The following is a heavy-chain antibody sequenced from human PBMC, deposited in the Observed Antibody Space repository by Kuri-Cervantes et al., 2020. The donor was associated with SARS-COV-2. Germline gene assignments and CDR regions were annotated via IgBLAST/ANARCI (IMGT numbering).Heavy chain of an antibody. Sequence: SVKVSCKVSGGTLRSYAITWVRQAPGQGLEWMGRFIPMLDLTNYAPKFRDRVTISADKSTGTAYLELTSLRPDDAAVYYCARAATYYDTNGYWYWGQGTLVTVSS. CDR1: GGTLRSYA. V-gene: IGHV1-69*04. CDR2: FIPMLDLT. D-gene: IGHD3-22*01. J-gene: IGHJ4*02. CDR3: ARAATYYDTNGYWY.